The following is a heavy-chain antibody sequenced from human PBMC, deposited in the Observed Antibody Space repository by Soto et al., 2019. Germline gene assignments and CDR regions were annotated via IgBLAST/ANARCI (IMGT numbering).Heavy chain of an antibody. J-gene: IGHJ4*02. Sequence: GGSLRLSCVASGFTFNKYALAWVRQAPGKGLEWVSAISGSGASTYDADSVKGRFTISRDNSNNTLYLQMNSLRAEDTAVYYCAKTPGVITVNTSFAHWGQGTPVTVPS. CDR3: AKTPGVITVNTSFAH. CDR2: ISGSGAST. D-gene: IGHD7-27*01. V-gene: IGHV3-23*01. CDR1: GFTFNKYA.